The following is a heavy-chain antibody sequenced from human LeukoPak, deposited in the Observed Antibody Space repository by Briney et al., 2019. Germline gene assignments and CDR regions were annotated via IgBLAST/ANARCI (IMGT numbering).Heavy chain of an antibody. D-gene: IGHD3-22*01. J-gene: IGHJ6*03. Sequence: PSETLSLTCAVYGGSFTGYYWSCIRQPPGKGLEWIGEINHSGSTNYNPSLTSRVTISVDTSKNQFSLKLSSVTAADTAVYYCARSSEGRYYYDSSGFSYYYYYMDVWGKGTTVTISS. CDR3: ARSSEGRYYYDSSGFSYYYYYMDV. CDR1: GGSFTGYY. V-gene: IGHV4-34*01. CDR2: INHSGST.